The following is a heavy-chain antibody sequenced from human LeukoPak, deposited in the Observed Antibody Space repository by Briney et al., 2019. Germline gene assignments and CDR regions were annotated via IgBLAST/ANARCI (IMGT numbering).Heavy chain of an antibody. J-gene: IGHJ4*02. Sequence: GGSLRLSCAASGFNFSNYAMTWVRQAPGKGLEWVSTVNSNDRPYYADSVKGRFTISRDNSKNTLHLQMNTLRVEDTALYYCAKARAAVVEAAINYWGQGILVTVSP. D-gene: IGHD2-15*01. CDR2: VNSNDRP. V-gene: IGHV3-23*01. CDR3: AKARAAVVEAAINY. CDR1: GFNFSNYA.